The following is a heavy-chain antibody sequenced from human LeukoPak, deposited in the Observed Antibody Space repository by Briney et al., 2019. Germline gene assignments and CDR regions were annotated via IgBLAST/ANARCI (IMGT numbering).Heavy chain of an antibody. CDR3: ARWGNDYSQFDS. V-gene: IGHV3-23*01. Sequence: GGSLRLSCAASGFTFNNYAMTWVRQAPGKGLEWVSVVSGSGDNTNYADSVKGRFTISRDNSKNTLFLQMNSLRTEDTAVYFCARWGNDYSQFDSWGQGTLVTVSS. CDR2: VSGSGDNT. D-gene: IGHD4-11*01. J-gene: IGHJ4*02. CDR1: GFTFNNYA.